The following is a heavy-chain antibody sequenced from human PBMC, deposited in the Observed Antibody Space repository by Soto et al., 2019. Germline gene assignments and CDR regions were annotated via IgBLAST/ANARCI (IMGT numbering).Heavy chain of an antibody. Sequence: GGSLRLSCAASGFTFSSYAMSWVRQAPGKGLEWVSAISGSGGSTYYGDSVKGRFTISRDNSKNTLYLQMNSLRAEDTAVYYCAKELWFGELSVPSFDYWGQGTLVTVSS. CDR2: ISGSGGST. V-gene: IGHV3-23*01. CDR1: GFTFSSYA. CDR3: AKELWFGELSVPSFDY. D-gene: IGHD3-10*01. J-gene: IGHJ4*02.